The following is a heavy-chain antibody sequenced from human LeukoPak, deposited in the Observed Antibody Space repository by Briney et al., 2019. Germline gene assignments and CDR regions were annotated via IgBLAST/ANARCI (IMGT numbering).Heavy chain of an antibody. CDR1: GFTFSSYA. V-gene: IGHV3-30-3*01. D-gene: IGHD1-26*01. CDR3: ARDRGSGSYFDY. J-gene: IGHJ4*02. CDR2: ISYDGSNK. Sequence: GGSLRLSCAASGFTFSSYAMHWVRQAPGKGLEWVAVISYDGSNKYYADSVKGRFTISRDNSKNTLYLQMNSLRAEDTAVYYCARDRGSGSYFDYWGKGTLVTVST.